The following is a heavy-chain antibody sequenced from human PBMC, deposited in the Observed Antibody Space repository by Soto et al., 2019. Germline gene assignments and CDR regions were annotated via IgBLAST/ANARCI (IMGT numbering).Heavy chain of an antibody. CDR1: GFTFSSYG. V-gene: IGHV3-30*18. CDR3: AKEGAIAAADHHYYYYYYMDV. Sequence: GGSLRLSCAASGFTFSSYGMHWVRQAPGKGLEWVAVISYDGSNKYYADSVKGRFTISRDNSKNTLYLQMNSLRAEDTAVYYCAKEGAIAAADHHYYYYYYMDVWGKGTTVTVSS. J-gene: IGHJ6*03. D-gene: IGHD6-13*01. CDR2: ISYDGSNK.